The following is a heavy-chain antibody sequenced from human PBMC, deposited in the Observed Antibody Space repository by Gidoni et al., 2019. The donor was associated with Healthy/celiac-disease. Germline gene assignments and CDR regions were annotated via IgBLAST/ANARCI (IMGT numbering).Heavy chain of an antibody. D-gene: IGHD7-27*01. CDR3: ALGSVYNWFDP. Sequence: QLQLQESGPGLVKPSETLSLTCTVSGGPISSSSYYWGWIRQPPGKGLEWIGSIYYSGSTYYNPSLKSRVTISVDTSKNQFSLKLSSVTAADTAVYYCALGSVYNWFDPWGQGTLVTVSS. CDR2: IYYSGST. J-gene: IGHJ5*02. CDR1: GGPISSSSYY. V-gene: IGHV4-39*01.